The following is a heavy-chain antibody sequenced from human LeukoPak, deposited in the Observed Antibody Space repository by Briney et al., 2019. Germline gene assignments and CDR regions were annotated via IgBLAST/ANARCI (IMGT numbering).Heavy chain of an antibody. V-gene: IGHV6-1*01. CDR3: ARVSYDYVWGSYPYRGFDP. CDR1: GDSVSSNSAA. J-gene: IGHJ5*02. Sequence: SQTLSLTCAISGDSVSSNSAAWNWIRQSPSRGLEWLGRTYYRSKWYNDYAVSVKSRITINPDTSKNQFSLRLNSVTPEDTAVYYCARVSYDYVWGSYPYRGFDPWGQGTLVTVSS. CDR2: TYYRSKWYN. D-gene: IGHD3-16*02.